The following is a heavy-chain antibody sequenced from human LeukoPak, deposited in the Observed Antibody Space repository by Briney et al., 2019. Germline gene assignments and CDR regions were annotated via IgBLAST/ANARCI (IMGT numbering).Heavy chain of an antibody. CDR2: IYHSGST. CDR1: GYSISSGYY. Sequence: SETLSLTCTVSGYSISSGYYWGWIRQPPGKGLEWIGSIYHSGSTNYNPSLKSRVTMSVDTSKNQFSLNLSSVTAADTAVYYCASLTVTTLDYWGQGTLVTVSS. J-gene: IGHJ4*02. V-gene: IGHV4-38-2*02. CDR3: ASLTVTTLDY. D-gene: IGHD4-17*01.